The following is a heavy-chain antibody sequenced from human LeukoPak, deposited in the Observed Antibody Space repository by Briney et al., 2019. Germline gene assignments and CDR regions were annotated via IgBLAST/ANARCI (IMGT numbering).Heavy chain of an antibody. CDR2: INHSGST. V-gene: IGHV4-34*01. D-gene: IGHD6-13*01. Sequence: SETLSLTCAVYGGSFSGYYWSWIRQPPGKGLEWIGEINHSGSTNYNPSLKSRVTISVDTSKNQFSLKLSPVTAADTAVYYCASSSSLKEWGQGTLVTVSS. CDR3: ASSSSLKE. J-gene: IGHJ4*02. CDR1: GGSFSGYY.